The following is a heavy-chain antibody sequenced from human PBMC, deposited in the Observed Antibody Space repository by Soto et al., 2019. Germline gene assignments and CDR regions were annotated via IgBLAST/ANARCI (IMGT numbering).Heavy chain of an antibody. CDR1: GGPVSSGSYY. CDR2: IYYSGST. D-gene: IGHD6-19*01. Sequence: PSWTLSLPRPDSGGPVSSGSYYWSWIRQPPGKGLEWIGYIYYSGSTNYNPSLKSRVTISVDTSKNQFSLKLSSVTAADTAVYYGAGDPGRRGWTYNWFEPGGQGTLVVGSS. V-gene: IGHV4-61*01. CDR3: AGDPGRRGWTYNWFEP. J-gene: IGHJ5*02.